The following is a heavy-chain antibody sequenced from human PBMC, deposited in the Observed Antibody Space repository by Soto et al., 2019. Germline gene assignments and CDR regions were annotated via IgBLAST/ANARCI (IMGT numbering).Heavy chain of an antibody. CDR2: ISSSSTI. Sequence: PGGALRLSCAASGFTFSSYSMNWVRQAPGKGLEWVSYISSSSTIYYADSVKGRFTISRDNAKNSLYLQMNSLRDEDTAVYYCARDQRDGEYSSGWNYYYYYGMDVWGQGTTVTVSS. CDR1: GFTFSSYS. J-gene: IGHJ6*02. V-gene: IGHV3-48*02. D-gene: IGHD6-19*01. CDR3: ARDQRDGEYSSGWNYYYYYGMDV.